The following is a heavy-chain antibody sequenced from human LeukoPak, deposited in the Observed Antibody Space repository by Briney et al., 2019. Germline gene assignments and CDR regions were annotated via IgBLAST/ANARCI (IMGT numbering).Heavy chain of an antibody. J-gene: IGHJ6*03. CDR1: GGSISSYY. CDR2: IYYSGST. V-gene: IGHV4-59*01. Sequence: PETLSLTCTVSGGSISSYYWSWIRQPPGKGLEWIGYIYYSGSTNYNPSLKSRVTISVDTSKNQFSLKLSSVTAADTAVYYCARVQQQLPYYYYYMDVWGKGTTVTVS. CDR3: ARVQQQLPYYYYYMDV. D-gene: IGHD6-13*01.